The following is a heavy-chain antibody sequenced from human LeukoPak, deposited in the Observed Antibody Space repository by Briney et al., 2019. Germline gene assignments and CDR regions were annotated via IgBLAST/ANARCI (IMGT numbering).Heavy chain of an antibody. D-gene: IGHD3-22*01. V-gene: IGHV1-3*01. J-gene: IGHJ4*02. Sequence: ASVKVSCKASGYTFTSYAMHWVRQAPGQRLEWMGWINAGNGNTKYSQKFQGSVTITRDTSASTAYMELSSLRSEDTAVYYCARDNRNYYDSSGYYAFIPFDYWGQGTLVTVSS. CDR1: GYTFTSYA. CDR3: ARDNRNYYDSSGYYAFIPFDY. CDR2: INAGNGNT.